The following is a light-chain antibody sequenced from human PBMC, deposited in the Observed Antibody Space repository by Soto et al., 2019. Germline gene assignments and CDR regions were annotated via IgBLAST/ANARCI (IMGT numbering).Light chain of an antibody. Sequence: QSVLTQPPSASGTPGQKITISCSGSTSNTEVHSVHWYQQLPGTAPKLLIYSDTQRPSGVPDRFSGSKSGTSAYLGISGLRSEEEAEYFCAAWDDSLSGLVFGGGTKLTVL. CDR2: SDT. V-gene: IGLV1-47*02. CDR1: TSNTEVHS. CDR3: AAWDDSLSGLV. J-gene: IGLJ3*02.